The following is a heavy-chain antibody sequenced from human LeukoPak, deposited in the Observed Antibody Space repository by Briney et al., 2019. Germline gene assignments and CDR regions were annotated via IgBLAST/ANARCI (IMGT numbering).Heavy chain of an antibody. J-gene: IGHJ4*02. CDR1: GGSISSGGYY. Sequence: SQTLSLTCTVSGGSISSGGYYWSWIRQPPGKGLEWIGYIYHSGSTYYNPSLRSRVTISVDRSKNQFSLKLSSVTAADTAVYYCASGIFLAAAGTFPFDYWGQGTLVTASS. CDR2: IYHSGST. V-gene: IGHV4-30-2*01. CDR3: ASGIFLAAAGTFPFDY. D-gene: IGHD6-13*01.